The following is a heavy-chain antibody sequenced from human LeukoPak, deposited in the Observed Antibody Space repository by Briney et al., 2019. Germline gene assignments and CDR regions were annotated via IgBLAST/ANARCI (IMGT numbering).Heavy chain of an antibody. CDR1: GFTFSVYS. Sequence: GGSLRLSCAASGFTFSVYSMNWVRQAPGKGLEWISYITSDTRTIYYTDSVRGRFTISRDNAKNSLYLQLNNLRADDTAVYYCARSTEWYADYWGQGTLVAVSS. J-gene: IGHJ4*02. CDR3: ARSTEWYADY. V-gene: IGHV3-48*01. CDR2: ITSDTRTI. D-gene: IGHD3-3*01.